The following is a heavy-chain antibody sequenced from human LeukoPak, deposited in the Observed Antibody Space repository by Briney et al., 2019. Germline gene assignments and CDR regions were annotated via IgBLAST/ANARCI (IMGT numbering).Heavy chain of an antibody. V-gene: IGHV3-23*01. CDR3: AKDRRVRGVTNFDY. J-gene: IGHJ4*02. CDR2: ISGSGGST. CDR1: GFTFSSYA. D-gene: IGHD3-10*02. Sequence: GGSLRLSCVASGFTFSSYATSWVRQAPGKGLEWVSGISGSGGSTDYADSVKGRFTISRDNSKNTLYLQMNSLRAEDTAIYYCAKDRRVRGVTNFDYWGQGTLVTVSS.